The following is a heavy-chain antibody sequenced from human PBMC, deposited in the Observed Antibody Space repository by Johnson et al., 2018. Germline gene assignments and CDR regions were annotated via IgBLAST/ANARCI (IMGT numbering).Heavy chain of an antibody. Sequence: QVQLVQSGGGVVQXGRSLRLSCAASGFTFSSYAMHWVRQAPGKGLEWVAVISYDGSNKYYADSVKGRFTISRDNSKNTLYLQMNSLSAEDTAVYYCASGPAGYAFDIWGQGTMVTVSS. V-gene: IGHV3-30-3*01. CDR3: ASGPAGYAFDI. D-gene: IGHD3-10*01. J-gene: IGHJ3*02. CDR1: GFTFSSYA. CDR2: ISYDGSNK.